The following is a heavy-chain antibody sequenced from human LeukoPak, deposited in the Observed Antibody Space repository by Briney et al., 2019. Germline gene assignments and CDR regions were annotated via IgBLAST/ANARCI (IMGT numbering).Heavy chain of an antibody. Sequence: SQTLSLTCAISGDSVSSNSAAWNWIRQSPSRGLEWLGRTYYRSKWYNDYAVSVKSRITINPDTSKNQFPLQLNSVTPEDTAVYYCARDTGLDWGVPYAFDIWGQGTMVTVSS. V-gene: IGHV6-1*01. D-gene: IGHD3/OR15-3a*01. CDR1: GDSVSSNSAA. CDR2: TYYRSKWYN. CDR3: ARDTGLDWGVPYAFDI. J-gene: IGHJ3*02.